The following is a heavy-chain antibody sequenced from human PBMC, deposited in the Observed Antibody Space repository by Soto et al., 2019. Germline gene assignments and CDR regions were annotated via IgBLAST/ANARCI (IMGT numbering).Heavy chain of an antibody. CDR3: ARDRGSGSYYGFDP. Sequence: SDTLSLTCPLSGGSISSSSYYWGWIRQPPGKGLEWIGYIYYSGSTNYNPSLKSRVTISVDTSKNQFSLKLSSVTAADTAVYYCARDRGSGSYYGFDPWGQGTLVTVSS. CDR2: IYYSGST. CDR1: GGSISSSSYY. J-gene: IGHJ5*02. D-gene: IGHD3-10*01. V-gene: IGHV4-61*01.